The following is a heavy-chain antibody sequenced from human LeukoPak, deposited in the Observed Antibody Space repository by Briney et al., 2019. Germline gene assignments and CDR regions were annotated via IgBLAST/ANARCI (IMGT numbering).Heavy chain of an antibody. V-gene: IGHV3-7*01. D-gene: IGHD4-17*01. CDR2: IKEDGSAK. Sequence: GGSLRLSCAASGFTLSNYWMSWVRQAPGKGLEWVANIKEDGSAKYYVDSVKGRFTISRDNAKNSVYLQMNSLRADDTAVYYCAKPNNGDYGNWYFDLWGRGTLVTVSS. CDR1: GFTLSNYW. J-gene: IGHJ2*01. CDR3: AKPNNGDYGNWYFDL.